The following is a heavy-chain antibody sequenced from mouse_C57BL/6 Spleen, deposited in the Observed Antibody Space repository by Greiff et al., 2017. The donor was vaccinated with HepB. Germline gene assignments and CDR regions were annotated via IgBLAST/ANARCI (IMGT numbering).Heavy chain of an antibody. CDR1: GFTFSNYW. J-gene: IGHJ2*01. CDR2: IRLKSDNYAT. D-gene: IGHD2-1*01. CDR3: TPLYYSWAYYFDY. Sequence: EVKVEESGGGLVQPGGSMKLSCVASGFTFSNYWMNWVRQSPEKGLEWVAQIRLKSDNYATNYAESVKGRFTISRDDSKSIVYLQMNNLRAEDTGIYYCTPLYYSWAYYFDYWGQGTTLTVSS. V-gene: IGHV6-3*01.